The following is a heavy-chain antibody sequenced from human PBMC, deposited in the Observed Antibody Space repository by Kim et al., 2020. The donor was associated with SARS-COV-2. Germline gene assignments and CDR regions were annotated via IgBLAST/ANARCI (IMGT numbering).Heavy chain of an antibody. CDR3: AKRGDS. V-gene: IGHV3-23*01. D-gene: IGHD3-10*01. J-gene: IGHJ4*02. Sequence: GGSLRLSCAASGFTFSTYGMSWVRQAPGKGLEWVSTINGGGGVTYYADSVKGRFTISRDNSKNTLYLQMNTLRTEDTAVYYCAKRGDSWGRGTLVTVSS. CDR1: GFTFSTYG. CDR2: INGGGGVT.